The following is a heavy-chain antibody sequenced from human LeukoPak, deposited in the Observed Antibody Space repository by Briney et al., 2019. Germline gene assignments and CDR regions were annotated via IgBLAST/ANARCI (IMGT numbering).Heavy chain of an antibody. V-gene: IGHV1-58*02. Sequence: SVKVSCKASGFTFTSSAMQWVRQARGQRLEWIGWIVVGSGNTNYAQKFQERVTITRDMSTSTAYMELSSLRSEDTAVYYCARGGGSGSYFVSWLGTPYYYYMDVWGKGTTVTISS. CDR2: IVVGSGNT. J-gene: IGHJ6*03. D-gene: IGHD3-10*01. CDR1: GFTFTSSA. CDR3: ARGGGSGSYFVSWLGTPYYYYMDV.